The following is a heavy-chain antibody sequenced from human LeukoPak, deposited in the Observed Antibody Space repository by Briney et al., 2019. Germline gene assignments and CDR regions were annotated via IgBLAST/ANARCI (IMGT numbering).Heavy chain of an antibody. CDR2: INPNSGGT. J-gene: IGHJ3*02. CDR1: GYTFTCYY. Sequence: ASVKVSCKASGYTFTCYYMHWVRQAPGQGLEWMGWINPNSGGTNYAQKFQGRVTMTRDTSISTAYMELSRLRSDDTAVYYCARARRDGYILDAFDIWSQGTMVTVSS. D-gene: IGHD5-24*01. V-gene: IGHV1-2*02. CDR3: ARARRDGYILDAFDI.